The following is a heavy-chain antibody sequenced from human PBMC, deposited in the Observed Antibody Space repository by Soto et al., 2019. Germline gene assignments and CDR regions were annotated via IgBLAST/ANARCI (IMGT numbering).Heavy chain of an antibody. V-gene: IGHV3-15*07. J-gene: IGHJ4*02. Sequence: EVQLVESGGGLVKPGGSLRLSCAASGLTFTNAWMNWVRQVPGKGLEWFGRIKSKTNGGTIEYAGSVKDRFTISRDDSKDTLYLQMNSLKTEDTAVYYCNTDRHDRSRGWYLEYWGQGTLVTVSS. CDR2: IKSKTNGGTI. CDR3: NTDRHDRSRGWYLEY. CDR1: GLTFTNAW. D-gene: IGHD6-19*01.